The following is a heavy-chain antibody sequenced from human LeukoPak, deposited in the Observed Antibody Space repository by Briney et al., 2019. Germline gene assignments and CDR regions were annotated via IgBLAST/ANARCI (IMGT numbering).Heavy chain of an antibody. CDR3: ARGGLYSSSWYYYYGMDV. CDR2: INSDGSST. D-gene: IGHD6-13*01. Sequence: GGSLRLSCAASGFTFSSYWMHWVRQAPGKGLVWVSRINSDGSSTSYADSVKGRFTISRDNAKNTLYLQMNSLRAEDTAVYYCARGGLYSSSWYYYYGMDVWGQGTTVTVS. V-gene: IGHV3-74*01. CDR1: GFTFSSYW. J-gene: IGHJ6*02.